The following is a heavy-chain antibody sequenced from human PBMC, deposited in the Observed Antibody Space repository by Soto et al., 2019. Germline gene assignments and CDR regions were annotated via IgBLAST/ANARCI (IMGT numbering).Heavy chain of an antibody. CDR3: ATQTPLPGGMVTNVDFDI. CDR1: GHTLTDFS. Sequence: ASVKVSCKISGHTLTDFSIHWVRQAPGKGLEWMGGFNPDGGKAIYAQKCHGRVTITADTVTDTAYMELSGLQSDDTAVHYCATQTPLPGGMVTNVDFDIWGQGTPVTVSS. V-gene: IGHV1-24*01. J-gene: IGHJ4*02. CDR2: FNPDGGKA. D-gene: IGHD4-4*01.